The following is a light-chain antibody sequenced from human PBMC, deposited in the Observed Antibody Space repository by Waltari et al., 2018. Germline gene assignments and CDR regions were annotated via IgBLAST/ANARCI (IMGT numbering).Light chain of an antibody. Sequence: QSALTQPASVSGSPGQSITISCTGTNSDVGDYNLVSWYQHHPGEAPKLMICEVIKRPPVVSHRCSACKSGNTTSLPTAGLQAEDEADYYCCSYAGSDSYVFGTGTKVTVL. CDR1: NSDVGDYNL. CDR3: CSYAGSDSYV. CDR2: EVI. J-gene: IGLJ1*01. V-gene: IGLV2-23*02.